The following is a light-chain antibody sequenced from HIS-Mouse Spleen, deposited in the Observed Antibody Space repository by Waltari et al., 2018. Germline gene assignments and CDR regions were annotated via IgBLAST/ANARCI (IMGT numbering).Light chain of an antibody. CDR1: SCDVGGYNH. CDR2: EVS. CDR3: SSYAGSNNLV. J-gene: IGLJ2*01. V-gene: IGLV2-8*01. Sequence: QSALTQPPSASGSPGQSVPIPCTGTSCDVGGYNHVSWYQQHPGKAPKPMIYEVSKRPSGVPDRFSGSKSGNTASLTVSGLQAEDEADYYCSSYAGSNNLVFGGGTKLTVL.